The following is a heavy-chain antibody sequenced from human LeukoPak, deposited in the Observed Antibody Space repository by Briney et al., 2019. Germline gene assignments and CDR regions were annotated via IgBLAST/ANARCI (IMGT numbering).Heavy chain of an antibody. CDR2: IIPIFGTA. J-gene: IGHJ4*02. CDR1: GGTFSSSA. D-gene: IGHD2-2*01. Sequence: RASVKVSCKASGGTFSSSAISWVRQAPGQGLEWMGGIIPIFGTANYAQKFQGRVTITADESTSTAYMELSSLRSEDTAVYYCARAPPSRYCSSTSCFSYYFDYWGQGTLVTVSS. CDR3: ARAPPSRYCSSTSCFSYYFDY. V-gene: IGHV1-69*13.